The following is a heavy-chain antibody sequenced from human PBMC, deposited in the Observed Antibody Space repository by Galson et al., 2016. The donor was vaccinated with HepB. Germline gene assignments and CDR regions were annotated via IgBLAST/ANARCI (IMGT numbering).Heavy chain of an antibody. CDR3: AKSKGGVWSYYFDY. Sequence: SLRLSCAASAFTLSNYGMHWVRQAPGKGLEWVAGIWTDGSTKYYGDSVKGRFTISRDKSKNTLYLQMNSLRAEDTAVYYCAKSKGGVWSYYFDYWGQGTLVTVSS. V-gene: IGHV3-33*03. J-gene: IGHJ4*02. D-gene: IGHD6-19*01. CDR1: AFTLSNYG. CDR2: IWTDGSTK.